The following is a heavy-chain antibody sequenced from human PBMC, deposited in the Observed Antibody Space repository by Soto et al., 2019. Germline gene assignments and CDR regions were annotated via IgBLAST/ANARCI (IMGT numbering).Heavy chain of an antibody. J-gene: IGHJ4*02. CDR3: ARAGYCGPGCYYYFDY. V-gene: IGHV3-7*01. CDR1: GFTFGSYW. D-gene: IGHD2-21*02. Sequence: EVQLVESGGGLVQPGGSLRLSCAVSGFTFGSYWMNWVRLIPGKGLEWVAYIKPDGSATYYVDSVKGRFTISRDNAKNSLYLQMNSLRVEDTSVYYCARAGYCGPGCYYYFDYWGQGTLVIVSS. CDR2: IKPDGSAT.